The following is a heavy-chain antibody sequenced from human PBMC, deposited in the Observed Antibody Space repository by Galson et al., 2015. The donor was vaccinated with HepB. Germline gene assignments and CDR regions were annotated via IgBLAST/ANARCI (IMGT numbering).Heavy chain of an antibody. D-gene: IGHD2-2*01. CDR2: IRDSGRTK. Sequence: SLRLSCAASGFTFSDFYMSWMRQAPGKGLEWISYIRDSGRTKYYADSVKGRFTISRDNAKNSLHLQMNSLRAEDTAVYYGARDGAGVVPPNPSDAFDIWGQGTMVTVSP. J-gene: IGHJ3*02. CDR1: GFTFSDFY. CDR3: ARDGAGVVPPNPSDAFDI. V-gene: IGHV3-11*01.